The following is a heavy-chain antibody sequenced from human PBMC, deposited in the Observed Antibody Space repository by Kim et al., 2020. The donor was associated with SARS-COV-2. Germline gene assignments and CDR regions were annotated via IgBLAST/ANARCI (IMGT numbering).Heavy chain of an antibody. CDR3: AKSRSYTWNPVFDY. V-gene: IGHV3-23*01. D-gene: IGHD1-20*01. J-gene: IGHJ4*02. Sequence: AYSVKVRFTISRDNAKNTLYLQMNSLRAEDTAVYDCAKSRSYTWNPVFDYWGQGTLVTVSS.